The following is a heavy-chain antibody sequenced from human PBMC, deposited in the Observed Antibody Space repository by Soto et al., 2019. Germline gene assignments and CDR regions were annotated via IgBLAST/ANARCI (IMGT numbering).Heavy chain of an antibody. J-gene: IGHJ3*02. CDR1: GGTFSSYA. V-gene: IGHV1-69*13. CDR2: IIPIFGTA. Sequence: SVKVSCKASGGTFSSYAISWVRQAPGQGLEWMGGIIPIFGTANYAQKFQGRVTITADESTSTAYMELSSLRSEDTAVYYCARQRRRYCSGGSCYRGAFDIWGQGTMVTVSS. CDR3: ARQRRRYCSGGSCYRGAFDI. D-gene: IGHD2-15*01.